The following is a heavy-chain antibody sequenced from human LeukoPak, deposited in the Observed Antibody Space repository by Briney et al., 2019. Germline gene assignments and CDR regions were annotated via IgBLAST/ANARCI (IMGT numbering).Heavy chain of an antibody. V-gene: IGHV4-59*01. D-gene: IGHD1-1*01. CDR3: AREFHWNRRGGFDI. CDR1: GGSISSSY. J-gene: IGHJ3*02. Sequence: SETLSLTCTVSGGSISSSYWSWIRQTPKKGLEWIGNIYYRGNTNYNPSLQSRVTISVDTSKNQFSLKLTSVAAADTAVYYCAREFHWNRRGGFDIWGQGAMVIVSS. CDR2: IYYRGNT.